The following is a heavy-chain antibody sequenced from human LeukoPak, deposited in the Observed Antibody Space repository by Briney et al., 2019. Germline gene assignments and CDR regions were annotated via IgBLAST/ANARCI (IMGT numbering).Heavy chain of an antibody. CDR1: GGSISSYY. V-gene: IGHV4-59*01. CDR3: ARGPYYYMDV. CDR2: IYYTGTT. Sequence: SETLPLTCTVSGGSISSYYWSWIRQPPGKGLEWIGYIYYTGTTNYNASLKSRVTISIDRSKNQFSLNLSSMTAADTAVYYCARGPYYYMDVWGKGTTVTVSS. J-gene: IGHJ6*03.